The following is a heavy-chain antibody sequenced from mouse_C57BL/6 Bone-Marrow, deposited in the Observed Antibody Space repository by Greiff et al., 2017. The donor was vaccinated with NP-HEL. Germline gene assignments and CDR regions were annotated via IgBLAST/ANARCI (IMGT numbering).Heavy chain of an antibody. V-gene: IGHV1-64*01. Sequence: QVQLQQPGAELVKPGASVKLSCKASGYTFTSYWMHWVKQRPGQGLEWIGMIHPNSGSTNYNEKFKSKATLTVDNSSSTAYMQLSSLTSEDSAVYYCAVLLRYRRGDYWGQGTTLTVSS. CDR3: AVLLRYRRGDY. J-gene: IGHJ2*01. D-gene: IGHD1-1*01. CDR1: GYTFTSYW. CDR2: IHPNSGST.